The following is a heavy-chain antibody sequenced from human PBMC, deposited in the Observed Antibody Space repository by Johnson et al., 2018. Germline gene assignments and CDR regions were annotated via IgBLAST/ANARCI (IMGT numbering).Heavy chain of an antibody. CDR1: GFTFGDYA. D-gene: IGHD7-27*01. V-gene: IGHV3-49*03. J-gene: IGHJ3*02. Sequence: EVQLVESGGGLVQPGRSLRLSCTASGFTFGDYAMSWFRQAPGKGLEWVGFIRSKAYGGTTEYAASVKGRFTISRDDSKSIAYLQMNSLKTEDTAVYHCTRKASGAVLFDAFDIWGQGTMVTVSS. CDR2: IRSKAYGGTT. CDR3: TRKASGAVLFDAFDI.